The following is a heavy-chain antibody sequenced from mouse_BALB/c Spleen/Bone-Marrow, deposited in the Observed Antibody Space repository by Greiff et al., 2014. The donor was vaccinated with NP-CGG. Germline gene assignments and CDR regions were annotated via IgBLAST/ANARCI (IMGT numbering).Heavy chain of an antibody. CDR2: ISNGGGST. D-gene: IGHD2-4*01. Sequence: VQLKESGGGLVQPGGSPKLSCATSGFTFSDYYMYWVRQTPEKRLEWVAYISNGGGSTYYPDTVKGRFTISRDNAKNTLYLQMSRLKSEDTAMYYCARHNYDETWFAYWGQGTLVTVSA. V-gene: IGHV5-12*02. CDR3: ARHNYDETWFAY. J-gene: IGHJ3*01. CDR1: GFTFSDYY.